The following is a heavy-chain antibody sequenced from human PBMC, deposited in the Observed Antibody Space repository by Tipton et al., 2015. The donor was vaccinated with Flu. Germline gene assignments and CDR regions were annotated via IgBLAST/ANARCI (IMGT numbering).Heavy chain of an antibody. CDR1: SGSIRSTNYF. CDR2: IFPSGTT. CDR3: ARLSYYDVDLKNFYFDY. V-gene: IGHV4-39*07. Sequence: GLVKPSETLSLTCTVSSGSIRSTNYFCAWIRQPPGKRLELIGSIFPSGTTYYNPSLKSRVTISVDTSKRQFSLRLTSVTAADTAVYFCARLSYYDVDLKNFYFDYWGQGALVTVSS. J-gene: IGHJ4*02. D-gene: IGHD1-26*01.